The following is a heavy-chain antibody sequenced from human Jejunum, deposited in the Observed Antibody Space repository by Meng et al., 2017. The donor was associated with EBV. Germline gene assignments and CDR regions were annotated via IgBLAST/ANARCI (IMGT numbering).Heavy chain of an antibody. D-gene: IGHD3-10*01. CDR3: TTDWGAVVRFDY. J-gene: IGHJ4*02. Sequence: EVQLVEYGGGLVEPGGSLRLSCVASGFRFSTAWMNWVRQAPGKGLEWVGRIKSTNDGGAIDYAAPGKGRFTISRDDSKNTLYLQMNSLQTEDTAVYYCTTDWGAVVRFDYWGQGALVTVSS. CDR1: GFRFSTAW. V-gene: IGHV3-15*01. CDR2: IKSTNDGGAI.